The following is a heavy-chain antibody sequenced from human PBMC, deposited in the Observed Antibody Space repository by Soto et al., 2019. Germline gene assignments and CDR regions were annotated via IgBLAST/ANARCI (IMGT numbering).Heavy chain of an antibody. J-gene: IGHJ4*02. V-gene: IGHV3-48*02. Sequence: GGSLRLSCAASGFTFSSYSMNWVRQAPGKGLEWVSYISSSSTIYYADSVKGRFTISRDNAKNSLYLQMNSLRDEDTAVYYCARVPGITGGSIDYWGQGTLVTVSS. CDR1: GFTFSSYS. CDR3: ARVPGITGGSIDY. CDR2: ISSSSTI. D-gene: IGHD7-27*01.